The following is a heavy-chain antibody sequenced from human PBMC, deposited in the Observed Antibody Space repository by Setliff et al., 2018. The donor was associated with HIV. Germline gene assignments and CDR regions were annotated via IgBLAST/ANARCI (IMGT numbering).Heavy chain of an antibody. Sequence: PSETLSLTCSVSGGSISTYYWSWIRQPPGQGLEWIGYIYYSGSTNYNPSLKSRVTISVNKSKNQFSLKLRSVTAADTAVYYCARVVRQVPASYYYYYYMDVWGKGITVTASS. CDR1: GGSISTYY. J-gene: IGHJ6*03. V-gene: IGHV4-59*01. CDR3: ARVVRQVPASYYYYYYMDV. D-gene: IGHD2-2*01. CDR2: IYYSGST.